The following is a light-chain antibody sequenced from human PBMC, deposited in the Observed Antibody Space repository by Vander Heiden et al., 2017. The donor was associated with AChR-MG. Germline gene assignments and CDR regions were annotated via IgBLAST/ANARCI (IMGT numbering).Light chain of an antibody. Sequence: QPALPHPASVSGSPGQSITISCSGTSSDVGGYDSVSWYQQHPGKAPKLMIYDVSERPSGVSNRFSASKSGNTASLTISGLQAEDEADYFCTSYTSSNTLVFGGGTKVTVL. V-gene: IGLV2-14*03. CDR3: TSYTSSNTLV. CDR1: SSDVGGYDS. J-gene: IGLJ3*02. CDR2: DVS.